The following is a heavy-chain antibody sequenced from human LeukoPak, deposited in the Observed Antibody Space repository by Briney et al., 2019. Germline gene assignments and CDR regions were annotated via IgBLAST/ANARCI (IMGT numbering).Heavy chain of an antibody. CDR3: ASARDSGSYPSPFDY. J-gene: IGHJ4*02. V-gene: IGHV1-2*02. CDR2: MNPNSGGA. Sequence: ASVKVSCKPSGYTFTGYYIHWVRQAPGQGLEWMGWMNPNSGGATYARQFQGRVTMTRDTSINTAYIEVSRLRSDDTAVYYCASARDSGSYPSPFDYWGQGTLVTVSS. D-gene: IGHD1-26*01. CDR1: GYTFTGYY.